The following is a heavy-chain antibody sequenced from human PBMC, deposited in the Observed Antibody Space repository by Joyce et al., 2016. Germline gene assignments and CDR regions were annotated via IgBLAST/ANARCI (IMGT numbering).Heavy chain of an antibody. CDR1: GFTFNNFV. D-gene: IGHD5/OR15-5a*01. Sequence: EVQVLESGGGLVQPGGSLRLSCAASGFTFNNFVVSWVRQAPGKGLEWVSGISGGLGNTYYADSVTGRFTVSRDTSGDSILLQMDSLRVEDTAMYFCAAGLKRGYWGQGTLVTVSA. J-gene: IGHJ4*02. CDR3: AAGLKRGY. V-gene: IGHV3-23*01. CDR2: ISGGLGNT.